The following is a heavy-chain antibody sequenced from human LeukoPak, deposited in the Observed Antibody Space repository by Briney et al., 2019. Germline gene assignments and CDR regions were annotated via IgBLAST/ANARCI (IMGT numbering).Heavy chain of an antibody. V-gene: IGHV3-21*01. CDR1: GFSFSSYS. CDR3: ASEVRYCSSTSCSDY. Sequence: PGGSLRLSCAASGFSFSSYSMNWVRQAPGKGLEWMSSISSSSSYIYYADSVKGRFTISRDNAKNSLYLQMNSLRAEDTAVYYCASEVRYCSSTSCSDYWGQGTLVTVSS. J-gene: IGHJ4*02. CDR2: ISSSSSYI. D-gene: IGHD2-2*01.